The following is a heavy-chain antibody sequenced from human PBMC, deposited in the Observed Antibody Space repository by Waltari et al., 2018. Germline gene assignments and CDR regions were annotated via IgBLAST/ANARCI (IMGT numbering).Heavy chain of an antibody. Sequence: QVQLQESGPGLVKPSETLSLPCTVSGGSISSYYWGWIRQPPGQGLGWIGYIYYSGSTNYNPSLKSRVTISVDTSKNQFSLKLSSVTAADTAVYYCAREGGGYDYVWGSYRDDAFDIWGQGTMVTVSS. CDR1: GGSISSYY. CDR2: IYYSGST. CDR3: AREGGGYDYVWGSYRDDAFDI. V-gene: IGHV4-59*01. D-gene: IGHD3-16*02. J-gene: IGHJ3*02.